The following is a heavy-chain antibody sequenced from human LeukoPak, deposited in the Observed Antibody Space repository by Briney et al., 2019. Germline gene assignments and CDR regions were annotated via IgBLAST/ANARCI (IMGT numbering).Heavy chain of an antibody. D-gene: IGHD6-19*01. V-gene: IGHV3-48*04. J-gene: IGHJ4*02. CDR2: ISSSGNAI. CDR1: GFTFSSYS. CDR3: ARSSFSSGWYEPYYFDY. Sequence: GGSLRLSCAASGFTFSSYSMNWVRQAPGKGLEWVSYISSSGNAIYYADSVKGRFTFSRDNAKNSLYLQMNSLRAEDTAIYYCARSSFSSGWYEPYYFDYWGQGTLVTVSS.